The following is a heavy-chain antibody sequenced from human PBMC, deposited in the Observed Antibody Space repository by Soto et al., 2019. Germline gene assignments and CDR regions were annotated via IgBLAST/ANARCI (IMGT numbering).Heavy chain of an antibody. CDR1: GGTFSSYA. CDR2: IIPIFGTA. J-gene: IGHJ4*02. D-gene: IGHD5-18*01. CDR3: ARLVMDTAMVYLNY. V-gene: IGHV1-69*13. Sequence: SVEVVFQASGGTFSSYAISFVRQAPGQGLEWMGGIIPIFGTANYAQKFQGRVTITADESTSTAYMELSSLRSEDTAVYYCARLVMDTAMVYLNYWGQGTLGTVSS.